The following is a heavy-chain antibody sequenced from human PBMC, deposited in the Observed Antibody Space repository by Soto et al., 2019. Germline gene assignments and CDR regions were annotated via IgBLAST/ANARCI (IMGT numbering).Heavy chain of an antibody. V-gene: IGHV3-64*01. CDR1: GFTLSGYA. J-gene: IGHJ6*03. CDR3: ARRARPDFYYMDV. CDR2: ISSNGVGT. D-gene: IGHD6-6*01. Sequence: EVQLAESGGGLAQPGGSLRLSCAASGFTLSGYAMDWVRRAPGKGLEYVSGISSNGVGTYYANSVQGRFTISRDNSKNTVYLQMGSLRPEDMAVYYCARRARPDFYYMDVWDKGTTVTVSS.